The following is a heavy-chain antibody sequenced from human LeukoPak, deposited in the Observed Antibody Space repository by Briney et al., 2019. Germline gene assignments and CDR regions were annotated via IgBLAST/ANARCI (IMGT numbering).Heavy chain of an antibody. CDR3: ARIVVYYYDSSGYYYFDY. CDR1: GSTVTRFG. V-gene: IGHV1-18*01. CDR2: ISAFDGNT. Sequence: GASVRVSGMAVGSTVTRFGISWVRQAAGHRREWWGWISAFDGNTNYAQKLQGRVTMATDTSKSTAYMELRSLRSDDTAVYYCARIVVYYYDSSGYYYFDYWGQGTLATVSS. J-gene: IGHJ4*02. D-gene: IGHD3-22*01.